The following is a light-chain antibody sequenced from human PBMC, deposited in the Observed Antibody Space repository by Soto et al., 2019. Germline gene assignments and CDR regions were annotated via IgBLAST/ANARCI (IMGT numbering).Light chain of an antibody. CDR1: SSDVGGYNY. J-gene: IGLJ2*01. CDR3: SSYAGSSNLNVV. V-gene: IGLV2-8*01. Sequence: QSALTQPPSASGSPGQSVTISCTGTSSDVGGYNYVSWYQQHPGKAPKLMIYEVSKRPSGVPDRFSGSKSGNTASLTVSGLQAEDEADYYGSSYAGSSNLNVVFGGGTRVTVL. CDR2: EVS.